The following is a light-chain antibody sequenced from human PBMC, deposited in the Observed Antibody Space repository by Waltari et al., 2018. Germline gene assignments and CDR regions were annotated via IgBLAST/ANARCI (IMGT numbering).Light chain of an antibody. J-gene: IGKJ3*01. CDR1: QVIRDD. CDR2: GAS. V-gene: IGKV1-17*01. CDR3: LQHSNYPFT. Sequence: DIQMTQSPSSLSASIGDRVTITCRARQVIRDDLGWYQQKPGEAPRRPIYGASTLQTGVPSRFSGSGSGTDFTLTITSLQPEDFATYYCLQHSNYPFTFGPGTTVDVK.